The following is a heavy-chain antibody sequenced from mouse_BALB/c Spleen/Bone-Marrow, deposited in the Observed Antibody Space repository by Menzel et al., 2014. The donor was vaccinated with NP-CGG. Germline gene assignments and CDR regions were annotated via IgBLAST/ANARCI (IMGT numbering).Heavy chain of an antibody. V-gene: IGHV1S135*01. CDR3: AREISRAMDY. Sequence: QLKQSGPALVKPGASVTVSCKASDYAFTGYNIYWVKQRHGKSLEWIGYIAPYSGGTNYNQKFKGKATLTVDKSSSTEYMHFNSLTSEDSAVYYCAREISRAMDYWGQGTSVTVSS. CDR2: IAPYSGGT. CDR1: DYAFTGYN. J-gene: IGHJ4*01.